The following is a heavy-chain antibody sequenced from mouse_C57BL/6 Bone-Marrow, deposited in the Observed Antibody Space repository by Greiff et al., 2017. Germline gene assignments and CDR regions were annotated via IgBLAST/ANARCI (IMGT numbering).Heavy chain of an antibody. Sequence: EVQLMESGGDLVKPGGSLKLSCAASGFTFSSYGMSWVRQTPDKRLEWVATISSSGSYTYYQDSVKGRFTISRDNAKNTLYLQMSSLKSEDTAMYYCSRHDGYVWYFDVWGTGTTVTVSA. CDR1: GFTFSSYG. CDR3: SRHDGYVWYFDV. CDR2: ISSSGSYT. D-gene: IGHD2-3*01. J-gene: IGHJ1*03. V-gene: IGHV5-6*01.